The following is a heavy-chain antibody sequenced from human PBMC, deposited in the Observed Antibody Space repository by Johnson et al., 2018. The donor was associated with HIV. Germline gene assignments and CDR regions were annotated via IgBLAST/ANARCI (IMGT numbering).Heavy chain of an antibody. CDR2: ISYDGSNK. D-gene: IGHD3-22*01. CDR1: GFTFSSYS. Sequence: VQLVESGGGLVQPGGSLRLSCAASGFTFSSYSMHWVRQAPGKGLEWVAVISYDGSNKYYADSVKGRFTISRVNSKNTLYLQMNSLRTEDTAVYYCARGRLISMIVSAGAFDIWGQGTMVTVSS. J-gene: IGHJ3*02. CDR3: ARGRLISMIVSAGAFDI. V-gene: IGHV3-30*14.